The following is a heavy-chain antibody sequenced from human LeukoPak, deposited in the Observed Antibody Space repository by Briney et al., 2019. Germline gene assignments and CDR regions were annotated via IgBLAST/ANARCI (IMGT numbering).Heavy chain of an antibody. CDR1: GFTFTSYA. D-gene: IGHD4-23*01. V-gene: IGHV3-23*01. J-gene: IGHJ4*02. CDR3: AKIGGKTVVTRRWDY. CDR2: ISVSGGST. Sequence: GGSLRLSCAASGFTFTSYAMSSGRHAPGGGLEWVSAISVSGGSTYYADSVKGRFTISRDNSKNTLYLQMKSLRAEDTAVYYCAKIGGKTVVTRRWDYWGQGTLVTVSS.